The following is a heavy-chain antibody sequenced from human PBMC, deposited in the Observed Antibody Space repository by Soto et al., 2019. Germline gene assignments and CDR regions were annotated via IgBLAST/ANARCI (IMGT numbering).Heavy chain of an antibody. J-gene: IGHJ3*02. V-gene: IGHV3-23*01. CDR1: GFTFSSYA. Sequence: VGSLRLSGAASGFTFSSYAMSWVRQAPGKGLEWVSAISGSGGSTYYADSVKGRFTISRDNSKNTLYLQMNSLRAEDTAVYYCAKDKPNVVVPAADDAFDIWGQGTMVTVS. CDR2: ISGSGGST. CDR3: AKDKPNVVVPAADDAFDI. D-gene: IGHD2-2*01.